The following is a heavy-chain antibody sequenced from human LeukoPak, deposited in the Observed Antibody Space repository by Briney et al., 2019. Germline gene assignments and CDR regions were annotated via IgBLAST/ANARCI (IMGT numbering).Heavy chain of an antibody. CDR2: ISYDGSNK. J-gene: IGHJ4*02. V-gene: IGHV3-30*01. CDR3: ARSDSSSLFDY. Sequence: GRSLRLSCAASGFTFSSYAMHWVRQAPGKGLEWVAVISYDGSNKYYADSVKGRFTISRDNSKNTLYLQMNSLRAEDTAVYYCARSDSSSLFDYWGQGTLVTVSS. D-gene: IGHD6-13*01. CDR1: GFTFSSYA.